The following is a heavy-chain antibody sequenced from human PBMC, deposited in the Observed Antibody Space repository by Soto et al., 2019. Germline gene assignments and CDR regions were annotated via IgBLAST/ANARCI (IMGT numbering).Heavy chain of an antibody. J-gene: IGHJ3*02. CDR1: GYTFTSYY. V-gene: IGHV1-46*01. CDR2: INPNGGST. CDR3: ARVPSNPSTEASLFSHAAVDK. D-gene: IGHD3-16*02. Sequence: QVQLVQSGAEVKQPGASVTVSCQASGYTFTSYYMHWLRQAPGQGHEWMGIINPNGGSTTYAQKSQDRVSLTSDTSTSTVYVDSSSVISEDTTVYYSARVPSNPSTEASLFSHAAVDKWGQGTKVIVSS.